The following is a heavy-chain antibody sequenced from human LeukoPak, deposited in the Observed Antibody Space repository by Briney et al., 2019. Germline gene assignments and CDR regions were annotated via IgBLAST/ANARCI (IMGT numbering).Heavy chain of an antibody. CDR1: GFLFSNYW. CDR3: ARGGNSSWDY. J-gene: IGHJ4*02. Sequence: GGSLRLSCAASGFLFSNYWMSWVRQAPGKGLEWVANIKPDGTEKYYVDSLKGRFTISRDNAKNSLYLQMNSLRVEDTAVYYCARGGNSSWDYWGQGALVTVSS. V-gene: IGHV3-7*01. D-gene: IGHD6-6*01. CDR2: IKPDGTEK.